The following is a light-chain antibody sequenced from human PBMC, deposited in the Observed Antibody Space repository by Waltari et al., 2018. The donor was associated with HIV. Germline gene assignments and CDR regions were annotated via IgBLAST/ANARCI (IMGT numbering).Light chain of an antibody. CDR3: CSYAGSSPVL. V-gene: IGLV2-23*01. J-gene: IGLJ2*01. Sequence: QSALTQPASVSGSPGQSITISCPGTSGDVGSYNLVSWYQQHPGKAPKLMIYEGSKRPSGVSNRFSGSKSGSTASLTISGLQAEDEAGYYCCSYAGSSPVLFGGGTKLTVL. CDR2: EGS. CDR1: SGDVGSYNL.